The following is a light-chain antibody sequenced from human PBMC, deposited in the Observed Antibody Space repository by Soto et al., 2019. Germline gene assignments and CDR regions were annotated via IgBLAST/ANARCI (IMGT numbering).Light chain of an antibody. CDR1: QSIRRC. V-gene: IGKV1-5*01. J-gene: IGKJ4*01. CDR2: DAY. Sequence: DIQMTQSPSILSASVGDRVTITCRASQSIRRCLAWYQQKPGKAPKLLIYDAYSLESGVPSRFSGRRSGTEFTLTIACLQPEDFATYYCQQYESYSPLTFGGGTKVEIK. CDR3: QQYESYSPLT.